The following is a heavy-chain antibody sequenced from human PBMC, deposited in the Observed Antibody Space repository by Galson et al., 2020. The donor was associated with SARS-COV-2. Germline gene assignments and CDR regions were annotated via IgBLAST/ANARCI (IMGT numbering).Heavy chain of an antibody. CDR1: GFSLSTFGVG. Sequence: SGPTLVKPTETLTLTCTLSGFSLSTFGVGVGWIRQPPGKAPEWLTLVYWNDDKRYSPSLKNRLTITKDASKNQVVLTMTNMDPVDTATYYCAHFDCATTNCQGGDYFDPWGQGTLVTVSS. CDR3: AHFDCATTNCQGGDYFDP. V-gene: IGHV2-5*01. D-gene: IGHD1-26*01. J-gene: IGHJ5*02. CDR2: VYWNDDK.